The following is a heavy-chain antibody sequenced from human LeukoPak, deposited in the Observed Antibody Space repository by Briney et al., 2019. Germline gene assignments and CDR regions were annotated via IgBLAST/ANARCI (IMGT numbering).Heavy chain of an antibody. Sequence: SETLSLTCSVSGDSISSSSYFWGWIRQSPGQGLEWIGTSYHTGNTYYNPSLKSRVTISLDTSSNQFSLRLISVIVADAAVYYCARMRSYWYFDLWGRGTLVAVSS. CDR1: GDSISSSSYF. CDR2: SYHTGNT. V-gene: IGHV4-39*01. CDR3: ARMRSYWYFDL. J-gene: IGHJ2*01.